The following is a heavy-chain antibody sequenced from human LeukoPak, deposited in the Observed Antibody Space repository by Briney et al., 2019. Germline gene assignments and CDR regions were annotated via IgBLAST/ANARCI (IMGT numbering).Heavy chain of an antibody. J-gene: IGHJ4*02. CDR1: GFTFSSYW. CDR3: ARSHLWFGELFSLYYFDY. V-gene: IGHV3-48*04. D-gene: IGHD3-10*01. CDR2: ISSSGSTI. Sequence: GGSLRLSCAASGFTFSSYWMNWVRQAPGKGLEWVSYISSSGSTIYYADSVKGRFTISRDNAKNSLYLQMNSLRAEDTAVYYCARSHLWFGELFSLYYFDYWGQGTLVTVSS.